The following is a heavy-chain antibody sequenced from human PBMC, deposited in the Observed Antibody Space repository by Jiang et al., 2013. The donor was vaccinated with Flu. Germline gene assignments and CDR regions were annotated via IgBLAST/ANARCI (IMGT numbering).Heavy chain of an antibody. CDR2: IYYSGST. J-gene: IGHJ5*02. D-gene: IGHD2/OR15-2a*01. Sequence: PGLVKPSETLSLTCTVSGGSISSSSYYWGWIRQPPGKGLEWIGSIYYSGSTYYNPSLKSRVTISVDTSKNQFSLKLSSVTAADTAVYYCARRVIVTRASYRGLNWFDPRGQGTLVIVSS. CDR3: ARRVIVTRASYRGLNWFDP. V-gene: IGHV4-39*01. CDR1: GGSISSSSYY.